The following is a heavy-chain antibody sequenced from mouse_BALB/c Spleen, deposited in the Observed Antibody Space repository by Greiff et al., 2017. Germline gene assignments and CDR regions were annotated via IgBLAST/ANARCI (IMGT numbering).Heavy chain of an antibody. CDR3: TRPDGSSYDAMDY. V-gene: IGHV6-6*02. CDR2: IRLKSNNYAT. J-gene: IGHJ4*01. D-gene: IGHD1-1*01. Sequence: EVKVEESGGGLVQPGGSMKLSCVASGFTFSNYWMNWVRQSPEKGLEWVAEIRLKSNNYATHYAESVKGRFTISRDDSKSSVYLQMNNLRAEDTGIYYCTRPDGSSYDAMDYWGQGTSVTVSS. CDR1: GFTFSNYW.